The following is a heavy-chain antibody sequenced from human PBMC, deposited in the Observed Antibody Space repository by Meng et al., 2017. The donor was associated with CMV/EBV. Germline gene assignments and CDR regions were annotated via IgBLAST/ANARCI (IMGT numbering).Heavy chain of an antibody. CDR2: LWYDGSNK. CDR3: AKDLGRVYDFWYGMDV. D-gene: IGHD3-3*01. Sequence: GGSRRLSCAASGFTFSSYGMHGVRQAPGKGLEWVAVLWYDGSNKYYADSVKGRFTISRNNSKNTLYLQMNSLRAEDTAVYYCAKDLGRVYDFWYGMDVWGQGTTVTVSS. J-gene: IGHJ6*02. V-gene: IGHV3-33*06. CDR1: GFTFSSYG.